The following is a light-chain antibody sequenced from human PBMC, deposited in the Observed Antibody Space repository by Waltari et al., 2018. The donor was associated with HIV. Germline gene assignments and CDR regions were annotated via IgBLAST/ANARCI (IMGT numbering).Light chain of an antibody. CDR1: SSNIGGNF. V-gene: IGLV1-47*01. CDR3: AAWDDSLTGVV. Sequence: QSVLTQPPSASGTPGQRVTISCSGSSSNIGGNFVYWYRQLPGTAPKLLIYRDNQRPSGVPDRWSGSKAGTSASLAISGLRSEDEADYYCAAWDDSLTGVVFGGGTKLTVL. CDR2: RDN. J-gene: IGLJ2*01.